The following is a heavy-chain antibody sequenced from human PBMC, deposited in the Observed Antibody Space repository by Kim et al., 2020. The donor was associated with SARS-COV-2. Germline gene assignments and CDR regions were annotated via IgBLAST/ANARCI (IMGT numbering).Heavy chain of an antibody. J-gene: IGHJ4*02. CDR3: ATRAXSGPXVFDS. CDR2: VFYTGDA. V-gene: IGHV4-59*13. D-gene: IGHD2-8*02. CDR1: GGSINGYV. Sequence: SETLSLTCSVSGGSINGYVWSWIRQAPGKGLDWLGYVFYTGDANYAPTLGSRLNXXVDMSKNQFSLRLSSVTAADTAIYYXATRAXSGPXVFDSWGQGALVTVSS.